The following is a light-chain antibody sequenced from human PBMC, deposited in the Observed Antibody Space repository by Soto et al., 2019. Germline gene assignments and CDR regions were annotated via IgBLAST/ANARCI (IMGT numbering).Light chain of an antibody. Sequence: ELVMTQSPATISVYTVAIANLSGSSSQSVSSNVAWYQQKPGQAPRLLIYGASTRATGIPARFSGSGSGTEFTLSISSLQSEDFAVYYCQLYNSWPPGLTFGGGTKVDIK. V-gene: IGKV3D-15*01. CDR2: GAS. CDR3: QLYNSWPPGLT. J-gene: IGKJ4*01. CDR1: QSVSSN.